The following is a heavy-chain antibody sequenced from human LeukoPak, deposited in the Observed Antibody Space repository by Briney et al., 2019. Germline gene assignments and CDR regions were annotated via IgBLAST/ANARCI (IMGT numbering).Heavy chain of an antibody. J-gene: IGHJ4*02. Sequence: ASVKVSCKASGYTFTNYYMHWVRQAPGQGLEWMGVFNPSGGSTTYAQKFQGRVTMTRDTSTSTVYMELSSLRSEDTAVYYCARAMVRGLSNPFDSWGQGTLVTVSS. V-gene: IGHV1-46*01. D-gene: IGHD3-10*01. CDR1: GYTFTNYY. CDR3: ARAMVRGLSNPFDS. CDR2: FNPSGGST.